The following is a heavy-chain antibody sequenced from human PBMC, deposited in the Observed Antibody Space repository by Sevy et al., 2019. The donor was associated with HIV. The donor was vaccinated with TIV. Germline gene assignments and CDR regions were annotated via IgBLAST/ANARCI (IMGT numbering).Heavy chain of an antibody. CDR2: INHSGST. Sequence: SETLSLTCAVYGGSFSGYYWSRIRQPPGKGLEWIGEINHSGSTNYNPSLKSRVTISVDTSKNQFSLKLSSVTAADTAVYYCARAGYSSSWYPKYFQHWGQGTLVTVSS. D-gene: IGHD6-13*01. J-gene: IGHJ1*01. CDR1: GGSFSGYY. V-gene: IGHV4-34*01. CDR3: ARAGYSSSWYPKYFQH.